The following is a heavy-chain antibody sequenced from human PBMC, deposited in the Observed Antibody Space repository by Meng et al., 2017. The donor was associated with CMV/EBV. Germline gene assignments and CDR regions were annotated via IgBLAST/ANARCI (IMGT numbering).Heavy chain of an antibody. Sequence: LRPSCIVSGGSISSSSYYCGWLRQPPGKGLEWIGSIYYSGSTYYNPSLKSRVTISVDTSKNQFPLKLSSVTAADTAVYYCASYWCQLPEDNYNWFDPWGQGTLVTVSS. V-gene: IGHV4-39*01. J-gene: IGHJ5*02. CDR3: ASYWCQLPEDNYNWFDP. D-gene: IGHD2-2*01. CDR1: GGSISSSSYY. CDR2: IYYSGST.